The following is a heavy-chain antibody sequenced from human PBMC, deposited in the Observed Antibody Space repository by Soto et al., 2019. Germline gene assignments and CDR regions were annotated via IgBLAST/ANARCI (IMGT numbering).Heavy chain of an antibody. D-gene: IGHD5-12*01. CDR1: GFTFSSYG. Sequence: QVQLVESGGGVVQPGRSLRLSCAASGFTFSSYGMHWVRQAPGKGLEWVAVISYDGSNKYYADSVKGRFTISRDNSKNTLYLQMNSLRAEDTAVYYCAKLQYMDIVATIVLGGMDVWCQGTTVTVSS. V-gene: IGHV3-30*18. J-gene: IGHJ6*02. CDR3: AKLQYMDIVATIVLGGMDV. CDR2: ISYDGSNK.